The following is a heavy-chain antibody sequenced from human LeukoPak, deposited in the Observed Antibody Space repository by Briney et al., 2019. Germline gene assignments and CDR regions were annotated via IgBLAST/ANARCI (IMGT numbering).Heavy chain of an antibody. CDR1: GFTFSSYG. CDR3: AKDLHPNGYSSGSDY. J-gene: IGHJ4*02. Sequence: GGSLRLSCAASGFTFSSYGMHWVRQAPGKGLEWVAVISYDGSNKYYADSVEGRFTISRDNSKNTLYLQMNSLRAEDTAVYYCAKDLHPNGYSSGSDYWGQGTLVTVSS. D-gene: IGHD6-19*01. CDR2: ISYDGSNK. V-gene: IGHV3-30*18.